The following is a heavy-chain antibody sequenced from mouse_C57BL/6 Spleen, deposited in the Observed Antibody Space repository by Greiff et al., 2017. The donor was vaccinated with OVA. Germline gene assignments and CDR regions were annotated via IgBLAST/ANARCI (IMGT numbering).Heavy chain of an antibody. CDR1: GYTFTDYY. CDR2: INPNNGGT. J-gene: IGHJ4*01. D-gene: IGHD1-1*01. V-gene: IGHV1-26*01. Sequence: EVQLQQSGPELVKPGASVKISCKASGYTFTDYYMNWVKQSHGKSLEWIGDINPNNGGTSYNQKFKGKATLTVDKSSSTAYMELRSLTSEDSAVYYCAPLITTVVPYDYAMDYWGQGTSVTVSS. CDR3: APLITTVVPYDYAMDY.